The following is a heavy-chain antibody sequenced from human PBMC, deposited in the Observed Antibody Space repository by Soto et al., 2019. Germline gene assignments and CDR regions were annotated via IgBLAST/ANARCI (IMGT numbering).Heavy chain of an antibody. V-gene: IGHV3-48*02. CDR2: ISASSSSL. CDR3: SRGASSGNSLFDS. CDR1: GFTFSTYS. Sequence: EVQLVESGGGLVQPGGSLRLSCAVSGFTFSTYSMNWVRQAPGKGLEWVSFISASSSSLYYADSMKGRFTISRDNAKNSLYLQMNSLRDEDTAVYYCSRGASSGNSLFDSWGQGTLVTVSS. J-gene: IGHJ4*02. D-gene: IGHD1-26*01.